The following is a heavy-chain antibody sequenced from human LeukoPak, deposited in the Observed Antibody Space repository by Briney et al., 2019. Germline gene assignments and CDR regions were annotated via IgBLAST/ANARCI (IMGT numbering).Heavy chain of an antibody. V-gene: IGHV4-39*01. J-gene: IGHJ4*01. D-gene: IGHD6-25*01. CDR1: GASISSTSHH. CDR3: ARLEWGSAGSGSFDH. CDR2: IYYNGYT. Sequence: SETLSLTCTVSGASISSTSHHWGWIRQPPGKGLEWIGAIYYNGYTYYNPSLRSRVTISVITAKNQFSLKLSSVTAADTAVYYCARLEWGSAGSGSFDHWGHGTLVTVSS.